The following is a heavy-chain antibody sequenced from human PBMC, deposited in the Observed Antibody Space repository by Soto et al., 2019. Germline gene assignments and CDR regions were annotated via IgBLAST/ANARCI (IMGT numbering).Heavy chain of an antibody. Sequence: SLRLSCAASGFIFDDYAMHWVRQPPGKGLEWVSGISWNSGNVDYADSVKGRFTISRDNSKNTLYLQMNSLRADDTAVYYCAKDRYCSSTSCYYGMDVWGQGTTVTVSS. CDR1: GFIFDDYA. D-gene: IGHD2-2*01. CDR3: AKDRYCSSTSCYYGMDV. V-gene: IGHV3-9*01. J-gene: IGHJ6*02. CDR2: ISWNSGNV.